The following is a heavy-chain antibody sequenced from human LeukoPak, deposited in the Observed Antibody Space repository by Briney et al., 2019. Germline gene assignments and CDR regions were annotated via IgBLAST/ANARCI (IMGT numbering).Heavy chain of an antibody. J-gene: IGHJ4*02. Sequence: GGSLRLSCAASGYTFSSHAMSWVRQAPGKGLEWVSVISGSGVFRQYTHYADSVKGRFTISRDNSKNTLYLQMNSLRAEDTALYYCVREKAGFDFWGLGTLVTVSS. CDR1: GYTFSSHA. CDR3: VREKAGFDF. V-gene: IGHV3-23*01. CDR2: ISGSGVFRQYT. D-gene: IGHD6-25*01.